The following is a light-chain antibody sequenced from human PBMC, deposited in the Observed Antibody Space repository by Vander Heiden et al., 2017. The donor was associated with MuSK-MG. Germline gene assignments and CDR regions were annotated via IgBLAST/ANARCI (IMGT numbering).Light chain of an antibody. CDR2: SAS. J-gene: IGKJ1*01. CDR1: QDIGKY. V-gene: IGKV1-16*01. CDR3: RQDQNSPRT. Sequence: DIQMTQSPSSLSASVGDRVTITCRSSQDIGKYLAWFQQKPGKAPKSLISSASTLQGGVPSRFSGSGSGTDFTLTISSLQPEDFATYYCRQDQNSPRTFGRGTTVDI.